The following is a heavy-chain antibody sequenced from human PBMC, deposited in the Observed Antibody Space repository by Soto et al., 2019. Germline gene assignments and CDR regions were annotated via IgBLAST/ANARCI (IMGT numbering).Heavy chain of an antibody. CDR2: IYYSGST. V-gene: IGHV4-31*03. CDR1: GGSISSGGYY. J-gene: IGHJ4*02. CDR3: ARGPHYYDSSGYYDFDY. D-gene: IGHD3-22*01. Sequence: SETLSLTCTVSGGSISSGGYYWSWIRQHPGKGLEWIGYIYYSGSTYYNPSLKSRVTISVDTSKNQLSLKLSSVTAADTAVYYCARGPHYYDSSGYYDFDYWGQGTLVTVSS.